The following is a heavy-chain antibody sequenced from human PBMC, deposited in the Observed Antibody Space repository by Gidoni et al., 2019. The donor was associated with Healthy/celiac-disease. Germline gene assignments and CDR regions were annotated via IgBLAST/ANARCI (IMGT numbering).Heavy chain of an antibody. V-gene: IGHV1-69*04. CDR2: TIPILGIA. CDR3: ARDRGYYYGSGSARGFDY. J-gene: IGHJ4*02. D-gene: IGHD3-10*01. CDR1: AGTLSSYA. Sequence: QVPLVQSGAELTKPGSSVQASCKASAGTLSSYAISWVRQAPGQGLEWMGWTIPILGIANYAQKFQGRVTITADKSTSTAYMELSSLRSEDTAVYYCARDRGYYYGSGSARGFDYWGQGTLVTVSS.